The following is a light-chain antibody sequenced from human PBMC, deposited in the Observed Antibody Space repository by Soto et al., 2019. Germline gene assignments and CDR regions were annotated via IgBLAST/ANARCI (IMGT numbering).Light chain of an antibody. J-gene: IGKJ1*01. Sequence: DIQMTQSPSTLSGSVGDRVTITCRASQTISSWLAWYQQKPGKAPKLLIYNASTLTSGVPSRFSGSGSGTEFTLTISSLQPDDFAAYYCQHYNGCSDAFGQGTKVELK. CDR3: QHYNGCSDA. CDR1: QTISSW. CDR2: NAS. V-gene: IGKV1-5*03.